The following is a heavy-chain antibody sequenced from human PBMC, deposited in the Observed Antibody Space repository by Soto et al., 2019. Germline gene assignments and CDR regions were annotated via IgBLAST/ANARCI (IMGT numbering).Heavy chain of an antibody. V-gene: IGHV1-18*01. D-gene: IGHD5-18*01. Sequence: QAQLVQSGAEVKKPGASVNVSCKASGYTFSSYGITWVRLAPGEGLEWMGWISVYNGNINYARKFQGRLTVTTDTSTSTAYMELRSPRSDDTAVYYWARDLPRGYTYGEAFDIWGQGTMVTVSS. CDR3: ARDLPRGYTYGEAFDI. J-gene: IGHJ3*02. CDR2: ISVYNGNI. CDR1: GYTFSSYG.